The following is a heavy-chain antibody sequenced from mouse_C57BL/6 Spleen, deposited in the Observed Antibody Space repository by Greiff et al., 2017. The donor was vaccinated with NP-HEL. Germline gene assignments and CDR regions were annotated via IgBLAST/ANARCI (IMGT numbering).Heavy chain of an antibody. V-gene: IGHV1-5*01. Sequence: VQLQQSGTVLARPGASVKMSCKTSGYTFTSYWMHWVKQRPGQGLEWIGAIYPGNSDTSYNQKFKGKAKLTAVTSASTAYMGLSSLTNEDSAFYCCTRGGKGLFDYWGQGTTLTVSS. D-gene: IGHD3-3*01. J-gene: IGHJ2*01. CDR3: TRGGKGLFDY. CDR1: GYTFTSYW. CDR2: IYPGNSDT.